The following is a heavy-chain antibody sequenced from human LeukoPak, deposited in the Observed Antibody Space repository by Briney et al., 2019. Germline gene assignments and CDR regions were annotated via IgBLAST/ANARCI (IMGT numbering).Heavy chain of an antibody. Sequence: PSETLSLTCTVSGGSISSYYWSWIRQPPGKGLEWIGYIYYSGSTNYNPSLKSRVTISVDTSKNQFSLKLSSVTAADTAVYYCARVGYAFGVVIDWFDYWGQGTLVTVSS. V-gene: IGHV4-59*08. J-gene: IGHJ4*02. CDR1: GGSISSYY. D-gene: IGHD3-3*01. CDR3: ARVGYAFGVVIDWFDY. CDR2: IYYSGST.